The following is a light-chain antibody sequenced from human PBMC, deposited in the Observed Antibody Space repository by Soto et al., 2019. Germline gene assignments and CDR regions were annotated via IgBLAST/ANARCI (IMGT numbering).Light chain of an antibody. CDR2: MNN. CDR1: RSNIGSSI. J-gene: IGLJ3*02. CDR3: VAWDDDLSARV. Sequence: QSVLTQPPSLSGTPGQTVTISCLGSRSNIGSSIVHWYQQFPGTAPKHLIFMNNQRPSGVPDRFSGSKSGTSASLVISGRRSEDEADYFCVAWDDDLSARVFGGGTKVTVL. V-gene: IGLV1-47*01.